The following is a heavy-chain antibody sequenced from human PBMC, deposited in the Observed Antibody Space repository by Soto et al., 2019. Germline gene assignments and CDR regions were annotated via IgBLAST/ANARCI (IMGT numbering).Heavy chain of an antibody. CDR3: ASAGGLGAVAADY. Sequence: QLQLQESGSGLVKPSQTLSLTCAVSGGSISSGGYSWSWIRQPPGKGLEWIGYIYHSGSTYYNPSLKSRVTIAVDRSKNQFSLKRSSVTAADTSLYYCASAGGLGAVAADYWGQGTLVTVSS. CDR2: IYHSGST. V-gene: IGHV4-30-2*01. J-gene: IGHJ4*02. D-gene: IGHD6-19*01. CDR1: GGSISSGGYS.